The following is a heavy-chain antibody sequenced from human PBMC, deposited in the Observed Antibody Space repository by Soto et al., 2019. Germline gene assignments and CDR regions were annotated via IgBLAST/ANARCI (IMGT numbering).Heavy chain of an antibody. CDR1: GFTVSSNY. D-gene: IGHD2-21*02. CDR2: IYSDGTT. V-gene: IGHV3-53*01. Sequence: GGSLRLSCAASGFTVSSNYMNWVRQAPGKGLEWLSIIYSDGTTYYADSVKGRFTISRDNFKNTLYLQMNSLRAGDTAVYYCARDGRSAYCGGDCFYGMDVWGQGTTVTVSS. J-gene: IGHJ6*02. CDR3: ARDGRSAYCGGDCFYGMDV.